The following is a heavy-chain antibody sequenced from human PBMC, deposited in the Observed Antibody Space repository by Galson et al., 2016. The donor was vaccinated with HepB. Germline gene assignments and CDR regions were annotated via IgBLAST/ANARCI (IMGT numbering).Heavy chain of an antibody. Sequence: SLRLSCAASGFIVSSYYMTWVRQAPGKGLEWVSIIYISGSTYYADSVKGRFTISRDNSKNTPYLQMNSLRAEDTAVYYCARQAYYESSGYYYPLGYWGQGTLVTVSS. CDR1: GFIVSSYY. CDR2: IYISGST. D-gene: IGHD3-22*01. CDR3: ARQAYYESSGYYYPLGY. J-gene: IGHJ4*02. V-gene: IGHV3-53*01.